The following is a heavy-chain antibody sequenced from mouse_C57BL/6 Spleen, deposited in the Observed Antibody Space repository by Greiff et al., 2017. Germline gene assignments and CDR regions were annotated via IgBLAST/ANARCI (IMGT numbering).Heavy chain of an antibody. CDR2: INPNYGTT. D-gene: IGHD2-4*01. CDR3: ARSEDYDGYYYAMDY. V-gene: IGHV1-39*01. J-gene: IGHJ4*01. Sequence: VHVKQSGPELVKPGASVKISCKASGYSFTDYNMNWVKQSNGKSLEWIGVINPNYGTTSYNQKFKGKATLTVDQSSSTAYMQLNSLTSEDSAVYYCARSEDYDGYYYAMDYWGQGTSVTVSS. CDR1: GYSFTDYN.